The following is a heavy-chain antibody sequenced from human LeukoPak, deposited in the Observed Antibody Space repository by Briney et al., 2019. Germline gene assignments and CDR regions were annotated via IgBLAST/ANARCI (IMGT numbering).Heavy chain of an antibody. J-gene: IGHJ4*02. CDR3: ARDKDGVITRYFDN. CDR2: ISYDGSNK. V-gene: IGHV3-30-3*01. Sequence: GGSLRLSCAASGFTFSSYAMHWVRQAPGKGLEWVAVISYDGSNKYYADSVKGRFTISRDNSKNTLYLQMNSLRAEDTAVYYCARDKDGVITRYFDNWGQGTLVTVSS. D-gene: IGHD3-22*01. CDR1: GFTFSSYA.